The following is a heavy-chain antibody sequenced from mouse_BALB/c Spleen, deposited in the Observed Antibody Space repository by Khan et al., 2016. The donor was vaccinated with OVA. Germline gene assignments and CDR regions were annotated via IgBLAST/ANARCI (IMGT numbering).Heavy chain of an antibody. Sequence: EVQLQESGPGLVKPSQSLSLTCTVTGYSITSGYAWNWIRQFPGNKLEWMGYISYSGVTSYTPSLKSRISITRDTSKNQFFLQLNSVTTEDPANFYCSRGNYHGCYFDYWGQGTTLTVSS. CDR3: SRGNYHGCYFDY. CDR1: GYSITSGYA. D-gene: IGHD1-1*01. V-gene: IGHV3-2*02. J-gene: IGHJ2*01. CDR2: ISYSGVT.